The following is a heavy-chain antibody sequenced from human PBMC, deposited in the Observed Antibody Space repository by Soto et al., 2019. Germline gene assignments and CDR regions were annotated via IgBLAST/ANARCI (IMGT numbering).Heavy chain of an antibody. D-gene: IGHD3-22*01. V-gene: IGHV3-30-3*01. CDR2: ISYDGSNK. J-gene: IGHJ4*02. CDR3: ATLSSHGYNFFDY. CDR1: GFTFSSYA. Sequence: GVSLRLSCAASGFTFSSYAMHWVRQAPGKGLEWVAVISYDGSNKYYADSVKGRFTISRDNSKNTLYLQMNSLRAEDTAVYYCATLSSHGYNFFDYWGQGTLVTVSS.